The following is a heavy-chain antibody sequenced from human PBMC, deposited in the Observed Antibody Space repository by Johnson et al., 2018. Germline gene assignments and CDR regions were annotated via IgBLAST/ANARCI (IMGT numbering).Heavy chain of an antibody. J-gene: IGHJ6*02. V-gene: IGHV3-9*01. D-gene: IGHD1-14*01. CDR3: AKPVNRKYYYYFGMDV. CDR2: ISWNSGTI. Sequence: VQLQESGGGLVQXGGSXRLXCKVDGFIVSTHYMSWVRQAPGQGLEWVSGISWNSGTIAYEDSVKVRFTIPRANSKNSLFLQMNSLRTEGTAFHYCAKPVNRKYYYYFGMDVWCRGTTVTVSS. CDR1: GFIVSTHY.